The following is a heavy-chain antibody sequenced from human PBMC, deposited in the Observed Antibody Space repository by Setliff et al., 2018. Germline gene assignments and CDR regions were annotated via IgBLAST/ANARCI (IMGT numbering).Heavy chain of an antibody. D-gene: IGHD2-15*01. V-gene: IGHV3-23*01. CDR3: AKARNAGYAGGWYLNY. J-gene: IGHJ4*02. CDR2: ISGSGGST. Sequence: ETLSLTCAVSGYSISSGYYWGWIRQAPGKGLEWVSAISGSGGSTYYADSVKGRFTISRDNSKNTLYLQMNSLRAEDTAVYYCAKARNAGYAGGWYLNYWGQGTLVTVSS. CDR1: GYSISSGYY.